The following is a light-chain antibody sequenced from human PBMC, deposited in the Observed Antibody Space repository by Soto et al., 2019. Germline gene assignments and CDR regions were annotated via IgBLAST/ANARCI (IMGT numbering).Light chain of an antibody. CDR2: DAS. CDR3: QQRGNWPPYT. V-gene: IGKV3-11*01. J-gene: IGKJ2*01. CDR1: QSVGSY. Sequence: EIVLTQSPATLSLSPGERATLSCRASQSVGSYLGWYQQRPGQAPRLLIYDASNRATGIPARFSGSGSGTDFTLSISSLEPEDFAVYYCQQRGNWPPYTFGQGTRLEIK.